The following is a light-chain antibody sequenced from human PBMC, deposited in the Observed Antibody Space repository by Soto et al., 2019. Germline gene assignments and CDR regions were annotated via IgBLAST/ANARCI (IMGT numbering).Light chain of an antibody. CDR2: DAS. CDR1: QSVGSY. CDR3: QQRSIWPFT. J-gene: IGKJ3*01. Sequence: EIVFTQSPATLSLSPGERATLSCRASQSVGSYLAWYQQKPGQAPRLLIYDASNTATGIPARFSGSGSGTDFTLTISSLEPEDFAVYYCQQRSIWPFTFGPGTKVDIK. V-gene: IGKV3-11*01.